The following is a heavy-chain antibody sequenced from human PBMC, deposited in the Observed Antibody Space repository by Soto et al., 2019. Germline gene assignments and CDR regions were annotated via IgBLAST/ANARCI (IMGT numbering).Heavy chain of an antibody. CDR2: ISYDGSNK. D-gene: IGHD5-12*01. CDR3: AKDNGSRCDWLRGGDASDI. Sequence: QVQLVESGGGVVQPGRSLRLSCAASGFTFSSYGMHWVRQAPGKGLEWVAVISYDGSNKYYADSVKGRLTISRDNYKHTMYLHMTRLRGEDTAVYYCAKDNGSRCDWLRGGDASDIWGQGTMVTVSS. CDR1: GFTFSSYG. V-gene: IGHV3-30*18. J-gene: IGHJ3*02.